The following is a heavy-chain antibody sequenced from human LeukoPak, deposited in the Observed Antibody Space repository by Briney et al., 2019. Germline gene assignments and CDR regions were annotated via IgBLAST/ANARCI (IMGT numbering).Heavy chain of an antibody. CDR3: ARDRAYSSFDY. Sequence: GGSLRLSCAASGFTFDNSWMNWVRQAPGKGLDGVASINPVDSAKYYVDSVRGRFTISRDNAKNSLYLQRSSRRAEDTAVYYCARDRAYSSFDYWGQGTLVTVSS. V-gene: IGHV3-7*01. CDR1: GFTFDNSW. D-gene: IGHD5-18*01. CDR2: INPVDSAK. J-gene: IGHJ4*02.